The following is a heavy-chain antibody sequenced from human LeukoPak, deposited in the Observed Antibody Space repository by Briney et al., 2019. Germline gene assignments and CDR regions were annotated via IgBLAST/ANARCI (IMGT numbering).Heavy chain of an antibody. CDR1: GGSISSSNW. Sequence: PSETLSLTCAVSGGSISSSNWWSRVRQPPGKGLEWIGEIYHSGSTNYNPSLKSRVTISVDKSKNQFSLKLSSVTAADTAVYYCARVIWFGEPWSSPLTIDYWGQGTLVTVSS. CDR3: ARVIWFGEPWSSPLTIDY. D-gene: IGHD3-10*01. V-gene: IGHV4-4*02. CDR2: IYHSGST. J-gene: IGHJ4*02.